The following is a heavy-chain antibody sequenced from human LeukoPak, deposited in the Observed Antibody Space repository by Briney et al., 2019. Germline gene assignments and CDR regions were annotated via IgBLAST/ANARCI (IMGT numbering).Heavy chain of an antibody. J-gene: IGHJ3*02. CDR2: ISAYNGNT. Sequence: ASVKVSCKASGYTFTSYGISWVRQAPGQGLEWMGWISAYNGNTNYAQKLQGRVTMTTDTSTSTAYMELSRLRSDDTAVYYCAREEPKDSSGWDPGAFGIWGQGTMVTVSS. CDR1: GYTFTSYG. V-gene: IGHV1-18*01. D-gene: IGHD6-19*01. CDR3: AREEPKDSSGWDPGAFGI.